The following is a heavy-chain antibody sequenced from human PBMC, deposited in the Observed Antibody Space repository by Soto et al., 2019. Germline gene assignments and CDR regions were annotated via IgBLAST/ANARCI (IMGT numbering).Heavy chain of an antibody. Sequence: PSQTLSLTCAISGDSVSSNSAAWNWIRQSPSRGLKWLGRTYYRSKWYNEYAVSVKSRITINPDTSKNQFSLQLNSVTFEFTGVYYGSRVPFPMTPAFDICGQGTMVTVTS. CDR3: SRVPFPMTPAFDI. J-gene: IGHJ3*02. CDR2: TYYRSKWYN. V-gene: IGHV6-1*01. CDR1: GDSVSSNSAA.